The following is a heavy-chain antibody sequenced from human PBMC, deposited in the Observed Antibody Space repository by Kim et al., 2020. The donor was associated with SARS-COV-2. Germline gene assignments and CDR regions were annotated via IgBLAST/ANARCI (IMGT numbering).Heavy chain of an antibody. CDR1: GFTFGDYA. Sequence: GGSLRLSCAASGFTFGDYAMHWARQAPGKGLEWVSGISWNSGSIGYADSVKGRFTISRDNAKNSLYLQMNSLRAEDTALYYCAKDHKLRFLEWLSFGGYFDYWGQGTLVTVSS. V-gene: IGHV3-9*01. J-gene: IGHJ4*02. CDR3: AKDHKLRFLEWLSFGGYFDY. CDR2: ISWNSGSI. D-gene: IGHD3-3*01.